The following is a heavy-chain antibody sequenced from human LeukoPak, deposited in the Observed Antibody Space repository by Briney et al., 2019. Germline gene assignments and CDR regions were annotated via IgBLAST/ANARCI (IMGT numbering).Heavy chain of an antibody. J-gene: IGHJ6*02. D-gene: IGHD5-12*01. CDR3: ARWLPDYGMDV. V-gene: IGHV3-21*01. Sequence: GTSLRLSCAASGFTFSSYSMNWVRQAPGKGLEWVSSISSSSSYIYYADSVKGRFTISRDNAKNSLYLQMNSLRAEDTAVYYCARWLPDYGMDVWGQGTTVTVSS. CDR2: ISSSSSYI. CDR1: GFTFSSYS.